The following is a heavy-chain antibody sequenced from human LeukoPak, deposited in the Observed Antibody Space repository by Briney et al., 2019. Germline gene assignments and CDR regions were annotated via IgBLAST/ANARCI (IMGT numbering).Heavy chain of an antibody. CDR3: ARVGEQWLAQNYYGMDV. CDR1: GSTFSSYW. J-gene: IGHJ6*02. V-gene: IGHV3-74*01. Sequence: GGSLRLSCAASGSTFSSYWMHWVRQAPGKGLVWVSRINSDGSSTSYADSVKGRFTISRDNAKNTLYLQMNSLRAEDTAVYYCARVGEQWLAQNYYGMDVWGQGTTVTVSS. CDR2: INSDGSST. D-gene: IGHD6-19*01.